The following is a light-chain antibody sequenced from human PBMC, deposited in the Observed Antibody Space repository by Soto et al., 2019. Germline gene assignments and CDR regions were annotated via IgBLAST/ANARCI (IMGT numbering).Light chain of an antibody. CDR3: QPYNSYSLT. J-gene: IGKJ1*01. Sequence: DIQMTQSPSTLSASVGDKVTITCRASQSVSNWLAWYQQKPGKAPNLLIYDVSNLESGVPSRFSGSGSGTEFTLTISSLQPDDFATYYCQPYNSYSLTFGQGTKV. V-gene: IGKV1-5*01. CDR2: DVS. CDR1: QSVSNW.